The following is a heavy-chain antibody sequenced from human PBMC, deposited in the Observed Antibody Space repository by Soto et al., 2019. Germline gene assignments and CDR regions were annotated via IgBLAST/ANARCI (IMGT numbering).Heavy chain of an antibody. CDR1: GDSVGNGPYY. CDR3: ARRRSNFHHGGCYYYYGLGV. V-gene: IGHV4-61*01. CDR2: IYYSGST. Sequence: QVRLQESGPGLVKPSETLSLSCLVSGDSVGNGPYYWSWIRQSPGEGLEWIAYIYYSGSTNVNPSPENPVNLSKDMSKDPVFLELRSVTGADAAVYFCARRRSNFHHGGCYYYYGLGVWGQGTTVAISS. J-gene: IGHJ6*02. D-gene: IGHD3-16*01.